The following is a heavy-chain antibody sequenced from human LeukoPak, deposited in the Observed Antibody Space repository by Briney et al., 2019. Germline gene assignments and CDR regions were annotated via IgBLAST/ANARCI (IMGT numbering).Heavy chain of an antibody. J-gene: IGHJ4*02. CDR2: MNPNSGNT. CDR3: ARGASRSFDY. CDR1: GGTFSNYA. Sequence: ASVKVSCKASGGTFSNYAISWVRQAPGQGLEWMGWMNPNSGNTGYVQNFQGRVTITRTTSINTAYMELSSLRSEDTAVYYCARGASRSFDYWGQGTLVTVSS. V-gene: IGHV1-8*03.